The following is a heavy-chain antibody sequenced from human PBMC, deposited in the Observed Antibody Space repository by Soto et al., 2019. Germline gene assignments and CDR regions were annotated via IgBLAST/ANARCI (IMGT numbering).Heavy chain of an antibody. CDR3: ARDKDRPQLGGNYYYILDV. CDR1: RGTFRTSA. J-gene: IGHJ6*02. D-gene: IGHD3-3*02. CDR2: IMPVFRRP. Sequence: SVKVSCKASRGTFRTSAISWARQAPGQGLEWVGGIMPVFRRPKYAQNFQGRVTISADESTSTAYMELSSLRSDDTAVYYCARDKDRPQLGGNYYYILDVWGQGTAVTVS. V-gene: IGHV1-69*13.